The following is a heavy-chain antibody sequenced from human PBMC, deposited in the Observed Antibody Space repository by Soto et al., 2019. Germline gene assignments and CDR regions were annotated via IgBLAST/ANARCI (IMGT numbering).Heavy chain of an antibody. Sequence: QVQLQESGPGLVKPSQTLSLTCTVSGGSISSGGYYWSWIRQHPGKGLEWIGYIYYSGSTYYNPSLSSRVTISVDTSKNQFSLKLSSVTAADTAVYYCARGRGTVTTVTTHLDYWGQGTLVTVSS. CDR2: IYYSGST. D-gene: IGHD4-17*01. CDR3: ARGRGTVTTVTTHLDY. J-gene: IGHJ4*02. CDR1: GGSISSGGYY. V-gene: IGHV4-31*03.